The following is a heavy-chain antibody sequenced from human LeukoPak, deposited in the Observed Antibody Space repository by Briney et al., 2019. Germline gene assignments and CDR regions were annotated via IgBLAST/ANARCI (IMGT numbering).Heavy chain of an antibody. D-gene: IGHD2-15*01. J-gene: IGHJ4*02. CDR1: GFTFSSYA. CDR2: ISRSGNSP. CDR3: AKDGGGWYYFDY. V-gene: IGHV3-23*01. Sequence: GSLRLSCAASGFTFSSYAMSWVRQAPGEGLGWVSSISRSGNSPWYADSVKGRFTISRDNSKNTLYLQMNSLRAEDTAVYYCAKDGGGWYYFDYWGQGTLVIVSS.